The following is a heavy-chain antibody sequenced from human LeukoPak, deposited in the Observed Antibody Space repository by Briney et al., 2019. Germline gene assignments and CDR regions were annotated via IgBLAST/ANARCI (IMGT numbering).Heavy chain of an antibody. D-gene: IGHD6-13*01. CDR1: GGSFSGYY. V-gene: IGHV4-34*01. J-gene: IGHJ6*03. CDR3: ARHVRRGIAAAGTWGYYYYMDV. Sequence: KTSETLSLTCAVYGGSFSGYYWSWIRQPPGKGLEWIGEINHSGSTNYNPSLKSRVTISVDTSKNQFSLKLSSVTAADTAVYYCARHVRRGIAAAGTWGYYYYMDVWGKGTTVTVSS. CDR2: INHSGST.